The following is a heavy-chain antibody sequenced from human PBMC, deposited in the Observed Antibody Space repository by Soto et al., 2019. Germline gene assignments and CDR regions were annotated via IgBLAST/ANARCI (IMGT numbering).Heavy chain of an antibody. CDR2: IYYSGST. D-gene: IGHD4-17*01. J-gene: IGHJ4*02. Sequence: PSETLSLTCTVSGGSISSGGYYWSWIRQHPGKGLEWIGYIYYSGSTYYNPSLKSRVTISVDTSKNQFSLKLSSVTAADTAVYYCAREGPHGYGDFHIDYWGQGTLVTVPS. V-gene: IGHV4-31*03. CDR1: GGSISSGGYY. CDR3: AREGPHGYGDFHIDY.